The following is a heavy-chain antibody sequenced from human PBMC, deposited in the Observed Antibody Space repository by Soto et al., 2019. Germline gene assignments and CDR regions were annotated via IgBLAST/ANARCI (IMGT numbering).Heavy chain of an antibody. J-gene: IGHJ6*03. V-gene: IGHV1-46*03. CDR3: ASTLRYFRKTDYYYMDV. D-gene: IGHD3-9*01. CDR2: INPSGGST. Sequence: ASVKVSCKASGYTFTIYYMHWVRQAPGQGLEWMGIINPSGGSTSYAQKFQGRVTMTRDTSTSTVYMELSSLRSEDTAVYYCASTLRYFRKTDYYYMDVWGKGTTVTVSS. CDR1: GYTFTIYY.